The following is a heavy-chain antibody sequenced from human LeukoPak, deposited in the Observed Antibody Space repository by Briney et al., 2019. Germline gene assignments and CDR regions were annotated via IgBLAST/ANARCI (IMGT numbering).Heavy chain of an antibody. Sequence: SETLSLTCAVYGGSFSGYYWSWIRQPPGKGLEWIGEINHSGSTNYNPSLKSRVTISVDTSKNQFSLKLSSVTAADTAVYYCARGRVDIVVVPAAMSRYFDYWGQGTLVTVSS. CDR2: INHSGST. CDR3: ARGRVDIVVVPAAMSRYFDY. CDR1: GGSFSGYY. D-gene: IGHD2-2*03. V-gene: IGHV4-34*01. J-gene: IGHJ4*02.